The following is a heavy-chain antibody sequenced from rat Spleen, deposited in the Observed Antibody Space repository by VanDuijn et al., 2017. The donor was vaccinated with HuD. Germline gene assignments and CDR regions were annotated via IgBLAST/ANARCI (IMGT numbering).Heavy chain of an antibody. J-gene: IGHJ2*01. V-gene: IGHV5S10*01. CDR3: TTPRDTAGIPP. D-gene: IGHD1-9*01. CDR2: IIYDGSRT. CDR1: GFTFSDYN. Sequence: EVQLVESDGGLVQPGGSQKLSCAASGFTFSDYNMAWVRQAPKKGLEWVATIIYDGSRTYYRDSVKGRFTISRDNAKRNLYLQMDSLRSEDTATYYCTTPRDTAGIPPWGQGVMVTVSS.